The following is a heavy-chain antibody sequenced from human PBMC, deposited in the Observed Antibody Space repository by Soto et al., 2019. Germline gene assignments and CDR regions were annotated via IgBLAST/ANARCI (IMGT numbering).Heavy chain of an antibody. V-gene: IGHV3-23*01. CDR1: GFTFSSYA. D-gene: IGHD6-19*01. CDR2: ISGSGGST. J-gene: IGHJ4*02. Sequence: EVQLLESGGGLVQPAGSLRLSCTASGFTFSSYAMNWVRQAPGKGLEWVSVISGSGGSTYYADSVKGRFTSAKDKSKNKLYLQMNSERAEHTSVHYCASRTSGWYFDYGGQGTLVTVSS. CDR3: ASRTSGWYFDY.